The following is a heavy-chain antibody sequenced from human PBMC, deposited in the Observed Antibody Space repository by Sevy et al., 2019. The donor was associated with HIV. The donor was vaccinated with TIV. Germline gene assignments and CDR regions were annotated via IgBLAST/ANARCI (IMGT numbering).Heavy chain of an antibody. CDR3: ARNGGYADYGMDV. D-gene: IGHD5-12*01. Sequence: GGSLRLSCAASGFTFSSYSMNWVRQAPGKGLEWISYISSTSSTIYYADSVNGRFTISRDNAKNSLYLQMNSLRAEDTAVYYCARNGGYADYGMDVWGQGTTVTVSS. CDR1: GFTFSSYS. V-gene: IGHV3-48*01. CDR2: ISSTSSTI. J-gene: IGHJ6*02.